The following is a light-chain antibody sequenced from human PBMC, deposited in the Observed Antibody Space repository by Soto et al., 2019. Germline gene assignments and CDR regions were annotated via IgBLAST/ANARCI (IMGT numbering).Light chain of an antibody. CDR1: QRVISRY. Sequence: EIVLTQSPGTLSLSPGERATLSCRASQRVISRYLAWYQQTRGQAPRLLIYGASTRATGIPDRFSGSGSGTDFTLIISRLEPEDCALYYCQQYDSSPATFGQGTRLEIK. CDR3: QQYDSSPAT. CDR2: GAS. J-gene: IGKJ5*01. V-gene: IGKV3-20*01.